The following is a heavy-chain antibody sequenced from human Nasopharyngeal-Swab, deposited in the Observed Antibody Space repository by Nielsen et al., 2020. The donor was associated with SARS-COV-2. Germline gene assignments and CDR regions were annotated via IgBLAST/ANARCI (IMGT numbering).Heavy chain of an antibody. Sequence: SETLSLTCAISGDSVSSNTAAWNWIRQSPSSGLEWLGRTYYRYMWNTDYAVSVRGRITINPDPSKNQFSLQLNSVTPEDTAVYYCARIAVAVSPVWGQGTLVTVSS. J-gene: IGHJ4*02. V-gene: IGHV6-1*01. CDR3: ARIAVAVSPV. D-gene: IGHD6-19*01. CDR2: TYYRYMWNT. CDR1: GDSVSSNTAA.